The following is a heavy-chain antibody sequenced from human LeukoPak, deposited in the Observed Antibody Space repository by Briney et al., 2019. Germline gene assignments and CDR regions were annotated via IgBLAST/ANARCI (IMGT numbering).Heavy chain of an antibody. V-gene: IGHV4-4*02. CDR1: TVSASSGNW. CDR3: ARELLGAPTPGAY. D-gene: IGHD7-27*01. J-gene: IGHJ4*02. Sequence: SETLSLTCALSTVSASSGNWWSWVRPPPGKGLEWIGEVHKTGKTNYNPSLKTRVTISIDASKNQLSLELTSVTAADAAVYYCARELLGAPTPGAYWGQGTRVTVSS. CDR2: VHKTGKT.